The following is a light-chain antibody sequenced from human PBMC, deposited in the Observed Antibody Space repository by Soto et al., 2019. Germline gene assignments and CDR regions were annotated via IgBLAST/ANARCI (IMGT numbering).Light chain of an antibody. J-gene: IGKJ1*01. Sequence: DDQMTLSVSALSGTVRDRVTITCRASQAISSSLAWYQQKPGKAPRLLICAACTLQTVDPSRFSGSETGTDFTLTISSLQPEDVATYYCHQYNSCWWTFGQGTK. CDR3: HQYNSCWWT. CDR1: QAISSS. V-gene: IGKV1-27*01. CDR2: AAC.